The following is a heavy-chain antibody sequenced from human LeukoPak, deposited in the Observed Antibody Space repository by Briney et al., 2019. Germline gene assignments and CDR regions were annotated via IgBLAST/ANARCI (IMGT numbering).Heavy chain of an antibody. V-gene: IGHV1-2*04. J-gene: IGHJ3*02. CDR1: GYTFTGYY. CDR3: ARVLYDSSPGAFDI. CDR2: INPNSGGT. Sequence: GASVKVSCKASGYTFTGYYMHWVRQAPGQGLEWMGWINPNSGGTNYAQKFQGWVTMTRDTSISTAYMELSRLRSDDTAVYYCARVLYDSSPGAFDIWGQGTMVTVSS. D-gene: IGHD3-22*01.